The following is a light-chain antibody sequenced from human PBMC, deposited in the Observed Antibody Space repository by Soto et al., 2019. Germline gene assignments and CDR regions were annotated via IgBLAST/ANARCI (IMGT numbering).Light chain of an antibody. CDR2: DVS. CDR1: SSDVGGYNY. CDR3: SSYTTNSTPWV. J-gene: IGLJ2*01. Sequence: QAVVTQPASVSGSPGQSITISCTGTSSDVGGYNYVSWYQQHPGKAPKLMIYDVSNRPSGVSNRFSGSKSGNTASLTISGLLAEDEADYYCSSYTTNSTPWVFGGGTKLTVL. V-gene: IGLV2-14*01.